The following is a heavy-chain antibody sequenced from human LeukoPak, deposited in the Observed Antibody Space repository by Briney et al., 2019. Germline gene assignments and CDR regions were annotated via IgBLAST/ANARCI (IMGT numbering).Heavy chain of an antibody. CDR2: ISAYNGNT. CDR1: GYTFTTYV. J-gene: IGHJ4*02. CDR3: ARARAGYFDWLLKY. D-gene: IGHD3-9*01. Sequence: VASVKVSCKASGYTFTTYVISWVRQAPGQGLEWMGWISAYNGNTNYAQKLQGRVTMTTDTATITAYMALRRLRSADTGVYCCARARAGYFDWLLKYWGQGTLVTVSS. V-gene: IGHV1-18*01.